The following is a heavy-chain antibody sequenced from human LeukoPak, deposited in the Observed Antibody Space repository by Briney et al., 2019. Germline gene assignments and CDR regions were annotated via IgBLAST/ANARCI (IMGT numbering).Heavy chain of an antibody. CDR2: IWSDGSNK. CDR1: EFTFSTYS. J-gene: IGHJ4*02. CDR3: ARVFSGWSFDY. D-gene: IGHD6-19*01. Sequence: GGSLRLSCAASEFTFSTYSMHWVRQAPGKGLEWVAVIWSDGSNKYYADSVKGRFTISRDYSKNALFLQMNSLRAEDTAVYYCARVFSGWSFDYWGQGTLVTVSS. V-gene: IGHV3-33*08.